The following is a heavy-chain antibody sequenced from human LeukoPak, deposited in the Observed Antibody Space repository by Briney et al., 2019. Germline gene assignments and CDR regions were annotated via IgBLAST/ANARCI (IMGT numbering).Heavy chain of an antibody. V-gene: IGHV3-11*01. D-gene: IGHD2/OR15-2a*01. Sequence: GGSLRLSCAASGFTFSDYYMTWIRQAPGKGLEWVSYISRSGSSLYYGDPVKGRFSISRDNAKNALYLQMNSLRAEDTAVYYCAREVVIFPDYYYYGLDVWGQGTTVTVSS. J-gene: IGHJ6*02. CDR1: GFTFSDYY. CDR3: AREVVIFPDYYYYGLDV. CDR2: ISRSGSSL.